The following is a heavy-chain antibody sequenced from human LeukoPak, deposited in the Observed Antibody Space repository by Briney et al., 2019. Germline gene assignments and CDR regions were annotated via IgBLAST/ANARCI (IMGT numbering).Heavy chain of an antibody. J-gene: IGHJ4*02. Sequence: GSVKVSCKASGYTFTSYGISWVRQAPGQGLEWMGWISAYNGNTNYAQKLQGRVTMTTDTSTSTAYMELRSLRSDDTAVYYCARKLGYCSGGSCYLCDYWGQGTLVTVSS. CDR2: ISAYNGNT. CDR1: GYTFTSYG. D-gene: IGHD2-15*01. V-gene: IGHV1-18*01. CDR3: ARKLGYCSGGSCYLCDY.